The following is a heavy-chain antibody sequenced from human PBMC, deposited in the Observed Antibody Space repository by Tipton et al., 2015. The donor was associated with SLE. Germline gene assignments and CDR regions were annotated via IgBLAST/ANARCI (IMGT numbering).Heavy chain of an antibody. J-gene: IGHJ2*01. CDR2: IYTSGST. V-gene: IGHV4-4*07. CDR1: GGSIRSYY. CDR3: ARSYDSSGWYWYFDL. Sequence: TLSLTCTVSGGSIRSYYWSWIRQPAGKGLEWIGRIYTSGSTNYNPSLKSRVTISVDTSKNQFSLKLSSVTAADTAVYYCARSYDSSGWYWYFDLWGRGTLVTVSS. D-gene: IGHD3-22*01.